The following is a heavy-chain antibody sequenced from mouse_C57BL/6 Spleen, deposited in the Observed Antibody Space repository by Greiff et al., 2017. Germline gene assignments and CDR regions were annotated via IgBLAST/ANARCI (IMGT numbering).Heavy chain of an antibody. V-gene: IGHV7-3*01. J-gene: IGHJ1*03. CDR3: ARYCYPWYFDV. CDR1: GFTFTDYY. Sequence: EVKVVESGGGLVQPGGSLSLSCAASGFTFTDYYMSWVRQPPGKALEWLGFIRNKANGYTTEYSASVKGRFTISRDNSQSIHYLQMNALRAEDSATYYCARYCYPWYFDVWGTGTTVTVSS. CDR2: IRNKANGYTT.